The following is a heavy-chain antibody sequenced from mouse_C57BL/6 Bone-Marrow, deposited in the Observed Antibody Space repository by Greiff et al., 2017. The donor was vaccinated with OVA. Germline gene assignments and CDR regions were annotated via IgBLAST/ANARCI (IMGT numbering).Heavy chain of an antibody. CDR2: IRSKSNNYAT. V-gene: IGHV10-1*01. J-gene: IGHJ1*03. D-gene: IGHD1-1*01. Sequence: GGGLVQPKGSLKLSCAASGFSFNTYAMNWVRQAPGKGLEWVARIRSKSNNYATYYADSVKDRFTISRDDSESMLYLQMNNLKTEDTAMYYCTTVGSSFWYFDVWGTGTTVTVSS. CDR3: TTVGSSFWYFDV. CDR1: GFSFNTYA.